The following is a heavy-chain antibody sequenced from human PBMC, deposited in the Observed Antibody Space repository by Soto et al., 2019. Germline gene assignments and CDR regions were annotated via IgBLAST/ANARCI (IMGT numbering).Heavy chain of an antibody. J-gene: IGHJ6*02. CDR3: ARDRLERYFDWLLDSYYYYGMDV. Sequence: GASVKVSCKASGYTFTSYAMHWVRQAPGQRLEWMGWINAGNGNTKYSQKFQGRVTITRDTSASTAYMELSSLRSEDTAVYYCARDRLERYFDWLLDSYYYYGMDVWGQGTTVTVS. CDR2: INAGNGNT. V-gene: IGHV1-3*01. D-gene: IGHD3-9*01. CDR1: GYTFTSYA.